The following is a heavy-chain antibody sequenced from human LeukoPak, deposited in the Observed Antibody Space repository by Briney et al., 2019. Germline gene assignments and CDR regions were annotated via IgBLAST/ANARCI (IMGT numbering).Heavy chain of an antibody. V-gene: IGHV3-13*04. D-gene: IGHD3-10*02. CDR1: EFTFSSFD. Sequence: GGSLRLSCAASEFTFSSFDMHWVRQATGKGLEWVSAIDTAGDTYYPGSVKGRFIISRENAKNSLSLQMSSLRAGDTALYYCARDLHYYVAMDVWGQGTTVTVSS. J-gene: IGHJ6*02. CDR2: IDTAGDT. CDR3: ARDLHYYVAMDV.